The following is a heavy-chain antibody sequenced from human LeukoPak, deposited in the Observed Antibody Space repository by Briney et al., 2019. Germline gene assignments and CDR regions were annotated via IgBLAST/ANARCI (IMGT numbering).Heavy chain of an antibody. CDR3: AKSKRGITGTRLFDY. Sequence: GGSLRLSCAASGFTFSSYGMHWVRQAPGKGLEWVAVIWYDGSNKYYADSVKGRFTISRDNSKNTLYLQMNSLTAEDTAVYYCAKSKRGITGTRLFDYWGQGTLVTVSS. J-gene: IGHJ4*02. D-gene: IGHD1-20*01. CDR1: GFTFSSYG. CDR2: IWYDGSNK. V-gene: IGHV3-33*06.